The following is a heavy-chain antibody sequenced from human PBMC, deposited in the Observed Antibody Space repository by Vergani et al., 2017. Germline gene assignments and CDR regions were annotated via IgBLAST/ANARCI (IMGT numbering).Heavy chain of an antibody. V-gene: IGHV4-39*01. Sequence: QLQLQESGPGLVKPSETLSLTCTVSGGSLSSSSYYWGWIRQPPGKGLEWIGSIYYSGSTYYNPSLKSRVTISVDTSKNQFSLKLSSVTAADTAVYYCARLAFIVVVPAATVDAFDIWGQGTMVTVSS. CDR1: GGSLSSSSYY. J-gene: IGHJ3*02. D-gene: IGHD2-2*01. CDR3: ARLAFIVVVPAATVDAFDI. CDR2: IYYSGST.